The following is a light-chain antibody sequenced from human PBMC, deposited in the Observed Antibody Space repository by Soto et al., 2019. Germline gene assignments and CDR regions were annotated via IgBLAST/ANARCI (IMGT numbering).Light chain of an antibody. V-gene: IGKV1-33*01. CDR3: QHFDNLPRS. CDR1: QDISNY. Sequence: DIQMPQSPPSLSASVGDRVTITCQASQDISNYLNWYQQKLGKAPKLLIYDASHLETGVPSRFSGSGSAPHFTFTINSLQPEDSATYYFQHFDNLPRSFGPGTKVHIK. J-gene: IGKJ3*01. CDR2: DAS.